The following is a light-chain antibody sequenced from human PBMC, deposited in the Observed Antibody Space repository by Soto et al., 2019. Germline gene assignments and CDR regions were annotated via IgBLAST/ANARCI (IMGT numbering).Light chain of an antibody. CDR1: SSDIGADDY. Sequence: QSALTQPASVSGSPGQSIAISCTGTSSDIGADDYVSWYQQHPGKAPKLMIHGVSNWPSGVSHRFSGSKSGNTASLTISGLQPEDEANYYCSSHSRTTLIIFGGGTKLTVL. CDR2: GVS. J-gene: IGLJ2*01. V-gene: IGLV2-14*03. CDR3: SSHSRTTLII.